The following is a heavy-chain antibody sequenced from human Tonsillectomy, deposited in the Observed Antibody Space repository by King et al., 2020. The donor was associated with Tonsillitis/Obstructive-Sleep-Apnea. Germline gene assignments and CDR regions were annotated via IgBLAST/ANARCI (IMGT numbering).Heavy chain of an antibody. CDR1: GFTFSSYA. CDR2: ISYDGSNR. J-gene: IGHJ6*04. CDR3: AGGKFVVVGPMDV. D-gene: IGHD2-2*01. V-gene: IGHV3-30*01. Sequence: VQLVESGGGVVQPWRSLGLSCAASGFTFSSYAMHWVRQAPGKGREWVAVISYDGSNRYYADHVKGRFTISRDNSKNTLYLQMNSLRAEDTAVYYCAGGKFVVVGPMDVWGKGTTVTVSS.